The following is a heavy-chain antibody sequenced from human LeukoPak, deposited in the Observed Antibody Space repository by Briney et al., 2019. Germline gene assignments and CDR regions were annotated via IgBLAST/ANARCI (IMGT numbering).Heavy chain of an antibody. Sequence: SETLSLTCTVSGVSLIYTSYYWGWIRQPPGKGLEWIGSVYYSGSTYYNPTLKSRVTISVDTSKRQFSLNLNSVTAADTAMYYCSRGERWLQFSPSQWGQGILVTVSS. J-gene: IGHJ4*02. CDR1: GVSLIYTSYY. CDR3: SRGERWLQFSPSQ. D-gene: IGHD5-24*01. CDR2: VYYSGST. V-gene: IGHV4-39*07.